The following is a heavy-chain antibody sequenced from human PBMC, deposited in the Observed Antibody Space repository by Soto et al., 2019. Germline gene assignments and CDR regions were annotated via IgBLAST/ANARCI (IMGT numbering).Heavy chain of an antibody. CDR1: GFTIRSDA. D-gene: IGHD1-26*01. CDR3: AKTNSWSYYFSQFDD. V-gene: IGHV3-23*01. CDR2: ISGSGGST. Sequence: VSLSIYCASSGFTIRSDAMSWVRQAPGKGLEWVSAISGSGGSTYYADSVKGRFTISRDNSKNTLYLQMNSLRAEDTAVYYCAKTNSWSYYFSQFDDWGQGTPVTVSS. J-gene: IGHJ4*02.